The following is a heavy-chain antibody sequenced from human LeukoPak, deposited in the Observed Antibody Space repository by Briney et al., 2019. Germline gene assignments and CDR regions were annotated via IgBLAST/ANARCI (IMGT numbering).Heavy chain of an antibody. J-gene: IGHJ4*02. CDR3: ARDGKMATIYFDY. Sequence: SVKVSCKASGGTFSSYALSWVRQAPGQGLEWMGTIIPIVGIANYAQKFQGRVTITADKSTSTAYMELSSLRSEDTAVYYCARDGKMATIYFDYWGQGTLVTVSS. CDR1: GGTFSSYA. V-gene: IGHV1-69*04. CDR2: IIPIVGIA. D-gene: IGHD5-12*01.